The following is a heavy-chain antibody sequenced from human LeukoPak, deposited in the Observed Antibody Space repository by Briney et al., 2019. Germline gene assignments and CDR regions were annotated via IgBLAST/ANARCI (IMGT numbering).Heavy chain of an antibody. CDR3: ARNPHYYDNGRNAFDI. CDR1: GGSISSYY. J-gene: IGHJ3*02. CDR2: IYYSGST. Sequence: SETLSLTCTVSGGSISSYYWSWIRQPPGKGLEWIGYIYYSGSTNYNPSLKSRVTISVDTSKNQFSLKLSSVTAADTAVYYCARNPHYYDNGRNAFDIWGQGTVVTVSS. V-gene: IGHV4-59*01. D-gene: IGHD3-22*01.